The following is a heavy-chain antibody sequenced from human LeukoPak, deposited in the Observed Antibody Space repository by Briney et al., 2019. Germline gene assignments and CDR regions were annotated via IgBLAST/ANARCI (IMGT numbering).Heavy chain of an antibody. CDR1: GFTFSSYW. D-gene: IGHD1-26*01. V-gene: IGHV3-74*01. CDR2: INSDGSSI. Sequence: GGSLRLSCAASGFTFSSYWMHWVRQAPGKGLVWLSRINSDGSSIDYADSVKGRFTISRDNAKNSLYLQMNSLRAEDTALYYCAKTPLGAPYYYYYYMDVWGKGTTVTVSS. CDR3: AKTPLGAPYYYYYYMDV. J-gene: IGHJ6*03.